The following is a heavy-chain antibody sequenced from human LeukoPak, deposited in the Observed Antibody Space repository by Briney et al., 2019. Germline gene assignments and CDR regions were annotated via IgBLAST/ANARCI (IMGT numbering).Heavy chain of an antibody. CDR2: INHSGST. CDR3: ARAVPGSPSAWYSSSWLRLWIPNFDY. Sequence: SETLSLTCAVYGGSFSGYYWSWIRQPPGKGLEWIGEINHSGSTNYNPSLKSRVTISVDTSKNQFSLKLSSVTAADTAVYYCARAVPGSPSAWYSSSWLRLWIPNFDYWGQGTLVTVSS. D-gene: IGHD6-13*01. CDR1: GGSFSGYY. V-gene: IGHV4-34*01. J-gene: IGHJ4*02.